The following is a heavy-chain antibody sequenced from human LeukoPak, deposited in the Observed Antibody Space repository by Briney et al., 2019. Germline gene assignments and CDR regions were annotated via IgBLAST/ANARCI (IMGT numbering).Heavy chain of an antibody. CDR3: ARGTHYDFWSGYQSYYFDY. V-gene: IGHV4-59*08. J-gene: IGHJ4*02. CDR1: GGSISSYY. CDR2: IHYSGGIT. D-gene: IGHD3-3*01. Sequence: SETLSLTCTVSGGSISSYYWSWIRQPPGKGLEWIGYIHYSGGITYYNPSLKSRVTISVDTSKNQFSLRLSSVTAADTAVYYCARGTHYDFWSGYQSYYFDYWGQGTLVTVSS.